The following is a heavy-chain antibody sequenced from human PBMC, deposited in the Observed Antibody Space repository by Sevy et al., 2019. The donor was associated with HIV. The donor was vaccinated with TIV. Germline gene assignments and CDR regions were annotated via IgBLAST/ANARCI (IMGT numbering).Heavy chain of an antibody. CDR3: ASYCSGGSCYRTAFYYYGMDV. Sequence: ASVKVSCKASGGTFSSYAISWVRQAPGQGLEWMGGIIPIFGTANYAQKFQGRVTITADESTSTAYMELSSLRSEDTAVYYCASYCSGGSCYRTAFYYYGMDVWGQGTTVTVS. J-gene: IGHJ6*02. CDR2: IIPIFGTA. CDR1: GGTFSSYA. D-gene: IGHD2-15*01. V-gene: IGHV1-69*13.